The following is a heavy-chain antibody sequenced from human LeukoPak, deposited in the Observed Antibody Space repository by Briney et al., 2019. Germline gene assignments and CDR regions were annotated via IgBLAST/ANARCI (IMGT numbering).Heavy chain of an antibody. Sequence: SETLSLTCAVYGGSFSGYYWSWIRQPPGKGPEWIGEINHSGSTNYNPSLKSRVTISVDTSKNQFSLKLSSVTAADTAVYYCARHVSGYWGQGTLVTVSS. V-gene: IGHV4-34*01. CDR2: INHSGST. CDR1: GGSFSGYY. J-gene: IGHJ4*02. CDR3: ARHVSGY. D-gene: IGHD2/OR15-2a*01.